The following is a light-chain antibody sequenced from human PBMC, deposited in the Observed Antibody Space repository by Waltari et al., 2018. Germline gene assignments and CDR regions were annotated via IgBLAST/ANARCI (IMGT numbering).Light chain of an antibody. V-gene: IGLV2-14*03. CDR1: SGDIGGYHY. Sequence: QSALTQPASVSGSPGQSITISCTGTSGDIGGYHYVSWYQQPPGQAPRLMIYDVTTWPSGVSYRCSSSKSGNSASLTISGLQAEDEADYCCTSYTSTNNVIFGGGTKLTV. J-gene: IGLJ2*01. CDR2: DVT. CDR3: TSYTSTNNVI.